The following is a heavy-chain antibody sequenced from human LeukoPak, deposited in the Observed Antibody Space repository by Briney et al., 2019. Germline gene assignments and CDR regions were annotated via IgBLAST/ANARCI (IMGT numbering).Heavy chain of an antibody. CDR3: AKTYYYDSSGDLDY. J-gene: IGHJ4*02. V-gene: IGHV3-23*01. CDR1: GFTFSSYA. CDR2: ISGSGGST. D-gene: IGHD3-22*01. Sequence: PGGSLRLSCAASGFTFSSYAMSWVRQAPGKGLEWVSAISGSGGSTYYADSVKGRFTISRDNSKNTLYLQMNSLRAEDTAVYYCAKTYYYDSSGDLDYWGQGTLVTVSS.